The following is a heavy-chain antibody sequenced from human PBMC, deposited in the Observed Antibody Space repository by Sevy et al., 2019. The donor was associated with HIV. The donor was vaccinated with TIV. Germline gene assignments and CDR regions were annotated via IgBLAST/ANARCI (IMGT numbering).Heavy chain of an antibody. CDR3: ARALDTYSSSSPFHY. J-gene: IGHJ4*02. CDR1: GYTFTSYG. D-gene: IGHD6-6*01. CDR2: ISAYNGNT. Sequence: ASVKVSCKASGYTFTSYGISWVRQAPGQGLEWMGWISAYNGNTNYAQKLQGRVTMTTDTSTSTAYMELRSLRSDDTAVYYCARALDTYSSSSPFHYWGQGTLVTVSS. V-gene: IGHV1-18*01.